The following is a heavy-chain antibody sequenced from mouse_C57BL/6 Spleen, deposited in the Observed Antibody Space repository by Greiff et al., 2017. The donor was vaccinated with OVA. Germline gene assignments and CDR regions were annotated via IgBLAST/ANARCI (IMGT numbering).Heavy chain of an antibody. V-gene: IGHV1-26*01. CDR1: GYTFTDYY. Sequence: EVQLQQSGPELVKPGASVKISCKASGYTFTDYYMNWVKQSHGKSLEWIGDINPNNGGTSYNQKFKGKATLTVDKSSSTAYMELRSLTSEDSAVYYCARRERIYYDYDGFAYWGQGTLVTVSA. CDR2: INPNNGGT. CDR3: ARRERIYYDYDGFAY. J-gene: IGHJ3*01. D-gene: IGHD2-4*01.